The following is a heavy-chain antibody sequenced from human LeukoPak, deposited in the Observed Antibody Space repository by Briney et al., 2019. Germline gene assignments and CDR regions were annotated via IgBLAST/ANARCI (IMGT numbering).Heavy chain of an antibody. CDR2: ISSSSSYI. J-gene: IGHJ6*03. Sequence: GGSLRLSCAASGFTFSSYSMNWVRQAPGKGLEWVSCISSSSSYIYYADSVKGRFTISRDNAKNSLYLQMNSLRAEDTAVYYCARYSSDYTSDYHYYMDVWGKGTTVTVSS. D-gene: IGHD3-22*01. CDR3: ARYSSDYTSDYHYYMDV. V-gene: IGHV3-21*01. CDR1: GFTFSSYS.